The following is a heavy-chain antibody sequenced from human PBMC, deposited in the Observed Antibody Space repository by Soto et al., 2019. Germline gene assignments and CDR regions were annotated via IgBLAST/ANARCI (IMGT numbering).Heavy chain of an antibody. CDR1: GFTFTYYA. J-gene: IGHJ4*02. CDR2: ISANGQGI. Sequence: GGSLRLPCTASGFTFTYYAFSWVRQAPGKGLEWVAAISANGQGIYYSDSARGRFTISRDNSKNTVFLHMDGLRAEDTAVYYCAKDRDYPRDQFHYWGQGTLVTVSS. D-gene: IGHD2-2*01. CDR3: AKDRDYPRDQFHY. V-gene: IGHV3-23*01.